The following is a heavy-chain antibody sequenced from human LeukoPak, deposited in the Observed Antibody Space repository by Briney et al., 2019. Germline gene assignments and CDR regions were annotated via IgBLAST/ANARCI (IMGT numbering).Heavy chain of an antibody. CDR2: IYYSGST. V-gene: IGHV4-59*01. J-gene: IGHJ4*02. D-gene: IGHD6-13*01. CDR3: ARGGSSSWYFDY. Sequence: SETLSLTCTVSGGSISSYYWSWIRQPPGKGLEWNGYIYYSGSTNYNPSLKSRVTISADTSKNQFSLKLSSVTAADTAVYYCARGGSSSWYFDYWGQGTLVTVPS. CDR1: GGSISSYY.